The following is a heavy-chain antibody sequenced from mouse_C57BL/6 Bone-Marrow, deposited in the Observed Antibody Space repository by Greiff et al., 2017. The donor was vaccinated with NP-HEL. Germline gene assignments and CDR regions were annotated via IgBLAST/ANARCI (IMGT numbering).Heavy chain of an antibody. V-gene: IGHV1-74*01. J-gene: IGHJ2*01. CDR1: GYTFTSYW. D-gene: IGHD1-1*01. CDR3: ARWDPITTVQSWVVFDY. CDR2: IHPSDSDT. Sequence: VQLQQPGAELVKPGASVKVSCKASGYTFTSYWMHWVKQRPGQGLEWIGRIHPSDSDTNYNQKFKGKATLTADKSSSTAYMELRSLTSEDSAVYFCARWDPITTVQSWVVFDYWGQGTTLTVSS.